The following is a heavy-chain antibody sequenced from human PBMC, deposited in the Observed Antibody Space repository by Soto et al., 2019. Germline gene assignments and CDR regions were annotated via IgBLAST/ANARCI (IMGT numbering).Heavy chain of an antibody. CDR2: IIPIFGTA. CDR3: ASHMVRGALYYYYYGMDV. Sequence: QVQLVQSGAEVKKPGSSVKVSCKASGGTFSSYAISWVRQAPGQGLEWMGGIIPIFGTANYAQKFQGRVTITADESTSTAYMELSSLRSEDTAVYYCASHMVRGALYYYYYGMDVWGQGTTVTVSS. V-gene: IGHV1-69*01. J-gene: IGHJ6*02. D-gene: IGHD3-10*01. CDR1: GGTFSSYA.